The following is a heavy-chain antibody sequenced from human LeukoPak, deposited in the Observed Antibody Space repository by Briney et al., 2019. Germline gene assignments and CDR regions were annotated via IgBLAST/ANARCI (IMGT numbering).Heavy chain of an antibody. CDR3: ARDYYYYGSGSYYL. V-gene: IGHV1-18*01. CDR2: ISAYNGNT. J-gene: IGHJ4*02. Sequence: GASVKVSCKASGYTFTSYGISWVRQARGQGLEWMGWISAYNGNTNYAQKLQGRVTMTTDTSTSTAYMELRSLRSDDTAVYYCARDYYYYGSGSYYLWGQGTLVTVSS. CDR1: GYTFTSYG. D-gene: IGHD3-10*01.